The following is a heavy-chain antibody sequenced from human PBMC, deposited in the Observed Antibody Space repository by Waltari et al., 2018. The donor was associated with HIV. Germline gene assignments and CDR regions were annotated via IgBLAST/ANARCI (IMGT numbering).Heavy chain of an antibody. CDR2: MSSSGSTI. J-gene: IGHJ4*02. Sequence: EVQLVESGGGLVQPGGSLRLSCAASGFTFSTYSMNWVRQAPGKGLGWVSYMSSSGSTIYYADSGRGRFTISRDNAKNSLYLQLNSLRAEDTAVYYCARDYSGTYADFDYWGQGTLVTVSS. V-gene: IGHV3-48*01. CDR1: GFTFSTYS. CDR3: ARDYSGTYADFDY. D-gene: IGHD1-26*01.